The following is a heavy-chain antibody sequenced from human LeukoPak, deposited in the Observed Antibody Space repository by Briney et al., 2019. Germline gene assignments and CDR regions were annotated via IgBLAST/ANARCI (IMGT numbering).Heavy chain of an antibody. CDR2: INPRSGGT. Sequence: GASVKVSCKASGYTFTDNNLHWVRQAPGQGLEWLGWINPRSGGTNYAQRFLGRVTITRDTSISTTYMELSSLTSDDTAMYYCARWITGNWYFGLWGRGTLLTVSS. D-gene: IGHD1-20*01. CDR3: ARWITGNWYFGL. V-gene: IGHV1-2*02. J-gene: IGHJ2*01. CDR1: GYTFTDNN.